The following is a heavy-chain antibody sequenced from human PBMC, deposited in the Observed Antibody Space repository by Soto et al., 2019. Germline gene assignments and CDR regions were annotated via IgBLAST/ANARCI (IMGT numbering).Heavy chain of an antibody. CDR2: IYYSGST. CDR1: GGSISSYY. J-gene: IGHJ4*02. Sequence: SETLSLTCTVSGGSISSYYCSWIRQPPGKGREWIGYIYYSGSTNYNPSLKSRVTISVDTSKNQFSLKLSSVTAADTAVYYCARGCTNGVCYIDYWGQGTLVTVSS. CDR3: ARGCTNGVCYIDY. D-gene: IGHD2-8*01. V-gene: IGHV4-59*01.